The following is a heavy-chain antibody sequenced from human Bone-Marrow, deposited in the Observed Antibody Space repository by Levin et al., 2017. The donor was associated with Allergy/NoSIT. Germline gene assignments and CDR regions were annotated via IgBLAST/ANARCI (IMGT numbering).Heavy chain of an antibody. CDR2: ISGSGGST. CDR1: GFTFSSYA. CDR3: AKDRDYGGSSGVFDY. Sequence: GGSLRLSCAASGFTFSSYAMTWVRQAPGKGLEWVSAISGSGGSTYYADSVKGRFTVSRDNSKNTLFLQMNSLRAEDTAVYYCAKDRDYGGSSGVFDYWGQGTLVTVAS. V-gene: IGHV3-23*01. D-gene: IGHD4-23*01. J-gene: IGHJ4*02.